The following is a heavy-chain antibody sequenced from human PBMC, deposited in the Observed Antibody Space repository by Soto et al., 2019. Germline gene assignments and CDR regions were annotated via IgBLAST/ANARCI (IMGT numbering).Heavy chain of an antibody. Sequence: SETLSLTCAVSGDSISGGGFSWNWIRQSPGKGLEWIGYIYPSGTSYYNPSLKSRVTISVDKSQNQFSLRLSSMTAADTAVYYCARGHYFGSGSTDWGHGTLVTSPQ. CDR3: ARGHYFGSGSTD. V-gene: IGHV4-30-2*06. D-gene: IGHD3-10*01. CDR1: GDSISGGGFS. J-gene: IGHJ4*01. CDR2: IYPSGTS.